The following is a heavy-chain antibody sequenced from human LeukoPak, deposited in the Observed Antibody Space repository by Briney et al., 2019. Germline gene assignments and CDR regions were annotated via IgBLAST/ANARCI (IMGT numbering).Heavy chain of an antibody. CDR2: IIPFLGVA. V-gene: IGHV1-69*04. Sequence: ASVKVSCKASGGTFSSYAISWVRQAPGQGLEWMGRIIPFLGVANYAQKFQVRVTITADKSTSTAYMELSSLRSEDTDLYYCARQVDSSGYFDYWGQGTLVTVSS. J-gene: IGHJ4*02. CDR1: GGTFSSYA. D-gene: IGHD3-22*01. CDR3: ARQVDSSGYFDY.